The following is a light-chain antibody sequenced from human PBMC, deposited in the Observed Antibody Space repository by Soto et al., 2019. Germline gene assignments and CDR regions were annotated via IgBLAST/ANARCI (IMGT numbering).Light chain of an antibody. CDR2: EGS. CDR3: CSYAGSSTLV. J-gene: IGLJ2*01. Sequence: QSVLTQPASVSGSPGQSITISCTGTSSDVGSYNLVSRYQQHPGKAPKLMIYEGSKRPSGVSDRFSGSKSGNTASLTISGIQAEDEADYYCCSYAGSSTLVFGGGTKVTVL. V-gene: IGLV2-23*01. CDR1: SSDVGSYNL.